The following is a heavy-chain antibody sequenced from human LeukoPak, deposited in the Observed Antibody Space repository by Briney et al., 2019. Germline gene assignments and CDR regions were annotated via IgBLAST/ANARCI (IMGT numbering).Heavy chain of an antibody. CDR3: ARGDDSGYYDYFDY. Sequence: SGGSLRLSCAASGFTVDSNYLSWVRQAPGKGLAWVSTIYTGGNTYCAASVKGRFTISRDFSKNTVFLHMNSLSAEDTAMYYCARGDDSGYYDYFDYWGQGALVTVSS. J-gene: IGHJ4*02. CDR1: GFTVDSNY. D-gene: IGHD3-22*01. V-gene: IGHV3-53*01. CDR2: IYTGGNT.